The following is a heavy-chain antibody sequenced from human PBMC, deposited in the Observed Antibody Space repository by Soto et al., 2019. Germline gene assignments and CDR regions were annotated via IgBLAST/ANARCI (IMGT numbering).Heavy chain of an antibody. D-gene: IGHD1-26*01. Sequence: PGGSLRLSCAASGFTFSSYAMSWVRQAPGKGMEWVAAISGSGGSTYYADSVKGRFTISRENSKNTLYLQMNSLRAEDTAVYYCVILALGKFDYRAQGILVTVSS. CDR3: VILALGKFDY. J-gene: IGHJ4*02. CDR2: ISGSGGST. CDR1: GFTFSSYA. V-gene: IGHV3-23*01.